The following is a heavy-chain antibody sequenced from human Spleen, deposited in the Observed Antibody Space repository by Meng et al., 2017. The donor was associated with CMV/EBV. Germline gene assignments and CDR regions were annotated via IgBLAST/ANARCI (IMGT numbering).Heavy chain of an antibody. D-gene: IGHD5-12*01. CDR1: GGSISSYY. CDR3: ARGSWVYSDDDETTGLDY. Sequence: SETLSLTCTVSGGSISSYYWSWIRQPPGKGLEWIGYIYYSGSTNYNPSLKSRLTISVDASNNQFSLTLTSVTAADTAVYYCARGSWVYSDDDETTGLDYWGPGTLVTVSS. V-gene: IGHV4-59*12. J-gene: IGHJ4*02. CDR2: IYYSGST.